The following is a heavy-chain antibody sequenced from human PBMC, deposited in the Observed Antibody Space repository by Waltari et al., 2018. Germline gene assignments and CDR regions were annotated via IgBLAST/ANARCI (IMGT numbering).Heavy chain of an antibody. D-gene: IGHD1-26*01. CDR1: GFSISSSSYY. J-gene: IGHJ5*02. V-gene: IGHV4-39*01. Sequence: QLQLPESGPGLVKPSETLSLTCTVSGFSISSSSYYWGWLRQPPGKGLAWIGSIYCSGINYSNPSLSSLVTICVDTSKNQYSLKLSLVTAADTAVYYGASRHQEWERTTYNWFDPWGQGTLVTVSS. CDR2: IYCSGIN. CDR3: ASRHQEWERTTYNWFDP.